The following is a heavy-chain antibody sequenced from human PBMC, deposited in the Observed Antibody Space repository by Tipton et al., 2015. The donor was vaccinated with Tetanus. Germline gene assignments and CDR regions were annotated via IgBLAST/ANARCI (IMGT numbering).Heavy chain of an antibody. CDR2: ISGSGGST. J-gene: IGHJ5*02. D-gene: IGHD3-3*01. V-gene: IGHV3-23*01. CDR3: AKGNDFWSGYAVSGTAS. Sequence: GSLRLSCAASGFTFSSYAMSWVRQAPGKGLEWVSAISGSGGSTYYADSVKGRSTISRDNSKNTLYLQMNSLRAEDTAVYYCAKGNDFWSGYAVSGTASWGQGTLVTVSS. CDR1: GFTFSSYA.